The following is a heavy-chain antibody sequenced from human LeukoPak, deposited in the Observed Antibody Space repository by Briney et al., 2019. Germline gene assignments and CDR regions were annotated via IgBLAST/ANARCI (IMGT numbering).Heavy chain of an antibody. J-gene: IGHJ2*01. V-gene: IGHV3-30*18. D-gene: IGHD4-11*01. Sequence: QPGRSLRLSCAASGFTFSSYGMHWVRQAPGKGLEWVAVISYDGNNKYYADSVRGRFTISRDNSKNTLYLQMNTLRAEDTAFYYCAKDREEMTTVWYFDLWGRGTLVTVSS. CDR3: AKDREEMTTVWYFDL. CDR1: GFTFSSYG. CDR2: ISYDGNNK.